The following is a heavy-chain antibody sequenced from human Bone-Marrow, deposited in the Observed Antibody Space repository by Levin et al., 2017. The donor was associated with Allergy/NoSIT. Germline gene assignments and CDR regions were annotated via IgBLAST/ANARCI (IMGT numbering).Heavy chain of an antibody. V-gene: IGHV4-34*01. Sequence: PSETLSLTCAVYGGSFSGYYWSWIRQPPGKGLEWIGEINHSGSTNYNPSLKSRVTISVDTSKNQFSLKLSSVTAADTAVYYCARGLLLGYSSSRGRFWFDPWGQGTLVTVSS. J-gene: IGHJ5*02. CDR2: INHSGST. CDR1: GGSFSGYY. CDR3: ARGLLLGYSSSRGRFWFDP. D-gene: IGHD6-6*01.